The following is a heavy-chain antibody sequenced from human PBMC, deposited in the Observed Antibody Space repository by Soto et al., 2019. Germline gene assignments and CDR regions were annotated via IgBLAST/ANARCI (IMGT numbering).Heavy chain of an antibody. Sequence: SETLSLTCAVSGDSISISSYYWAWIRQPPGKGLEWIGSIHYRANSYYSPSLKGRITISVDTSKNQISLRLSSVTAADTAVYYCARPLQLAVSGFDPWGQGTLVTVSS. CDR1: GDSISISSYY. J-gene: IGHJ5*02. D-gene: IGHD6-19*01. CDR2: IHYRANS. CDR3: ARPLQLAVSGFDP. V-gene: IGHV4-39*01.